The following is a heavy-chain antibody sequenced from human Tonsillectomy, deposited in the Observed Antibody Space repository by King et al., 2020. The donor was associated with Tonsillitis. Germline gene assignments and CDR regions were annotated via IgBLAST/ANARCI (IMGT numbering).Heavy chain of an antibody. J-gene: IGHJ4*02. V-gene: IGHV1-8*01. CDR1: GYTFTSYD. CDR3: ARPKLIAVAGDFDY. D-gene: IGHD6-19*01. CDR2: MNPNSGNT. Sequence: VQLVESGAEVKKPGASVKVSCKASGYTFTSYDINWVRQATGQGLEWMGWMNPNSGNTCYAQKFQGRVTMTRNTSISTAYMELSSLRSEDTAVYYCARPKLIAVAGDFDYWGQGTLVTVSS.